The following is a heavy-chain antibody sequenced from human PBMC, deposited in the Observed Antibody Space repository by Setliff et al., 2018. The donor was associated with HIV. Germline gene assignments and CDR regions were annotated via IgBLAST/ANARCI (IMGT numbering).Heavy chain of an antibody. Sequence: SETLSLTCAFYGASFTDYYWNWIRQPPGKGLEWIGEIHHTGHINYNPSFKSRVTMSLDMSTNQFSLKMASMTAADAAVYYCARFDVTPMTTRDYWGQGTQVTVSS. CDR3: ARFDVTPMTTRDY. V-gene: IGHV4-34*01. J-gene: IGHJ4*02. CDR1: GASFTDYY. D-gene: IGHD4-17*01. CDR2: IHHTGHI.